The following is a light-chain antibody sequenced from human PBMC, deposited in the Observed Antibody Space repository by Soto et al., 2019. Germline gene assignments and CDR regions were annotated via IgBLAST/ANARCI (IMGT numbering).Light chain of an antibody. V-gene: IGKV4-1*01. CDR2: WAS. CDR1: QSVLYSSNNKNY. J-gene: IGKJ2*01. Sequence: DIVMTQSPDSLAVSLGERATINCKSRQSVLYSSNNKNYLAWYQQKPGQPPKLLIYWASTRESGVPDRFSGSGSGTDFTLTINSLHAEDVAVYYCQQYYSTPYTFGQGTKLEIK. CDR3: QQYYSTPYT.